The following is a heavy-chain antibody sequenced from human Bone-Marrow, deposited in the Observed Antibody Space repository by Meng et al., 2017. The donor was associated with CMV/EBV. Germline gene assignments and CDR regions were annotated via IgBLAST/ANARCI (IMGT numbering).Heavy chain of an antibody. CDR1: GFTVTSNY. D-gene: IGHD5-24*01. CDR2: VHSGGNT. V-gene: IGHV3-66*02. Sequence: GESLKFSCAASGFTVTSNYMSWVRQAPGKGLEWVSVVHSGGNTNYADSVKGRFTISRDTSKNTLYLQMNSLRVEDTGVYYCARGWLADPWGQGTLVTVSS. J-gene: IGHJ5*02. CDR3: ARGWLADP.